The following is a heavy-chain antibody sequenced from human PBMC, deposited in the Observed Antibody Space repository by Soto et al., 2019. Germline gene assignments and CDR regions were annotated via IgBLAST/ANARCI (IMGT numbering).Heavy chain of an antibody. CDR3: TTVRTL. D-gene: IGHD1-1*01. Sequence: EVQLVESVGGLVKPGGSLRLSCAASGFTVSNAWISWVRQAPGKGLEWVGGIKSKTEGGTTEYAAPVKGRLTISREDSKNTLYLQMNSLKTEDTAVYYCTTVRTLWGQGTLVTVSS. V-gene: IGHV3-15*01. CDR2: IKSKTEGGTT. CDR1: GFTVSNAW. J-gene: IGHJ4*02.